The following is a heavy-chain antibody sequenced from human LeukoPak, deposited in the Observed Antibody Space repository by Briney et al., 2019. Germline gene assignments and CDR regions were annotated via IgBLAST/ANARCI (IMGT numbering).Heavy chain of an antibody. CDR1: GFSLGTSGLR. Sequence: SGPTLVKPTQTLTLTCTFSGFSLGTSGLRVGWIRQPAGKALEWLALINWNDDKRYTPSLKSRLTITKDTSKNQVVLTMTDMDPVDTATYYCAHTVYYGSGSYYRPPDYWGQGTLVTVSS. V-gene: IGHV2-5*01. J-gene: IGHJ4*02. CDR3: AHTVYYGSGSYYRPPDY. CDR2: INWNDDK. D-gene: IGHD3-10*01.